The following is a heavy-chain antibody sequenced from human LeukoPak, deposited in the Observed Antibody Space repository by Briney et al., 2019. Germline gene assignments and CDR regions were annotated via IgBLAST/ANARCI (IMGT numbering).Heavy chain of an antibody. Sequence: SETLSLTCTVSGGSISSSSYYWGWIRQPPGKGLEWIGSIYYSGSTYYNPSLKSRVTISVDKSKNQFSLKLSSVTAADTAVYYCARSDGSGAPDAFDIWGQGTMVTVSS. CDR2: IYYSGST. CDR3: ARSDGSGAPDAFDI. V-gene: IGHV4-39*07. J-gene: IGHJ3*02. D-gene: IGHD3-10*01. CDR1: GGSISSSSYY.